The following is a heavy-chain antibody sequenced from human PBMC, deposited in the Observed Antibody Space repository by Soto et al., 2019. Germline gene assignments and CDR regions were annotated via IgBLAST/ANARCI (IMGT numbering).Heavy chain of an antibody. CDR2: ISGSGGST. Sequence: PGGSLRLSCVASGFTFSSYAMGWVRQAPGKGLEWVSGISGSGGSTYYADSAKGRFTTSRDNSKNTLYLQMNSLRAEDTAVYYCAKQRGSTVTTTLDYWGQGTLVTVSS. CDR1: GFTFSSYA. CDR3: AKQRGSTVTTTLDY. V-gene: IGHV3-23*01. J-gene: IGHJ4*02. D-gene: IGHD4-17*01.